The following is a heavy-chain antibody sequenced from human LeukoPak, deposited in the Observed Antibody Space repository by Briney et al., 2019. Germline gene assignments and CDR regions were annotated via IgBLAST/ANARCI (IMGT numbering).Heavy chain of an antibody. Sequence: GVSLRLSCVASGLRFRSYAMNWVRQAPGKGLECISTISDDSSFTYYADSVKGRSAISRDDSKNTLYLQMNNLKVEGTAVYYCAKGRCSGVGCDSFHSWGQGALVTVSS. CDR1: GLRFRSYA. D-gene: IGHD2-15*01. CDR3: AKGRCSGVGCDSFHS. V-gene: IGHV3-23*01. J-gene: IGHJ4*02. CDR2: ISDDSSFT.